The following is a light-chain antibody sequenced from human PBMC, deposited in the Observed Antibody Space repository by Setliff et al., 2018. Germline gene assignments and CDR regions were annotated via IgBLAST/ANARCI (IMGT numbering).Light chain of an antibody. Sequence: QSVLAQPPSVSGSPGQSVTISCTGTSSDVGNYDRVSWYQQAPGTAPKLMIYEVSSRPSGVHDRFSGSKSGNTASLTISGLQADDEADYYCSSYTSRSTYIFGTGTKVT. J-gene: IGLJ1*01. V-gene: IGLV2-18*02. CDR2: EVS. CDR1: SSDVGNYDR. CDR3: SSYTSRSTYI.